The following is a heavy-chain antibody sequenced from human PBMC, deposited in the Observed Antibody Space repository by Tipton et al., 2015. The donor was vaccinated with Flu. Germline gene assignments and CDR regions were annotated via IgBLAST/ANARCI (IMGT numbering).Heavy chain of an antibody. CDR2: INQDGSDN. J-gene: IGHJ6*02. V-gene: IGHV3-7*01. CDR1: GFTFSNYW. D-gene: IGHD1-1*01. Sequence: AASGFTFSNYWMSWVRQAPGKGLEWVVNINQDGSDNYYVDSVKGRFTISRDNAKNSLSLQMSTLRVEDTAVYYCARRPALVPGTTSYYYGLDVWGQGTTVTVSS. CDR3: ARRPALVPGTTSYYYGLDV.